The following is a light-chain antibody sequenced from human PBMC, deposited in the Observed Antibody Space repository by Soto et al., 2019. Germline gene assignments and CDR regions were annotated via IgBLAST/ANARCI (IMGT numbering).Light chain of an antibody. Sequence: DIQMTQSPSTLSASVGDRVTITCRASQSISSWLAWYQQKPGKAPKLLIYKASSLESGVPSRFSGSGSGTEFTLTISSLQPDDFATHYCQQYNSYSRTFGHGTKVEIK. CDR1: QSISSW. V-gene: IGKV1-5*03. CDR3: QQYNSYSRT. CDR2: KAS. J-gene: IGKJ1*01.